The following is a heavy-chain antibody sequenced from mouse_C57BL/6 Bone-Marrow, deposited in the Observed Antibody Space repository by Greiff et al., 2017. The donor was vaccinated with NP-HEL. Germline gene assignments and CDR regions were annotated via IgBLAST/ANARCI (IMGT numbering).Heavy chain of an antibody. Sequence: VQLQQSGPELVKPGASVKISCKASGYTFTDYYMNWVKQSHGKSLEWIGDINPNNGGTSYNQKFKGKATLTVDKSSSTAYMELRSLTSEDSAVYYCARGDNYGSGGDYWGQGTTLTVSS. D-gene: IGHD1-1*01. CDR2: INPNNGGT. V-gene: IGHV1-26*01. J-gene: IGHJ2*01. CDR3: ARGDNYGSGGDY. CDR1: GYTFTDYY.